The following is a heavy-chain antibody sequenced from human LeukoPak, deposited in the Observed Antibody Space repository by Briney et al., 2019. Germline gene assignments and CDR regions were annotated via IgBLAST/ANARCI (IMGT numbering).Heavy chain of an antibody. CDR2: ISYDGSNK. D-gene: IGHD6-19*01. J-gene: IGHJ6*03. CDR1: GFTFSSYA. Sequence: QSGGSLRLSCAASGFTFSSYAMSWVRQAPGKGLEWVAVISYDGSNKYYADSVKGRFTISRDNSKNTLYLQMNSLRAEDTAVYYCARETKPSSGWPMDVWGKGTTVTVSS. V-gene: IGHV3-30-3*01. CDR3: ARETKPSSGWPMDV.